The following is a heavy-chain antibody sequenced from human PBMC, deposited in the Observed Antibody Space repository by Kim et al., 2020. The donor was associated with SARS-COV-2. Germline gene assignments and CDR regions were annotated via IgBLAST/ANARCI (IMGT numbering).Heavy chain of an antibody. V-gene: IGHV5-51*01. CDR3: ARREGGSYKPFGMDV. CDR2: IYPGDSDT. D-gene: IGHD1-26*01. Sequence: GESLKISCKGSGYSFTSYWIGWVRQMPGKGLEWMGIIYPGDSDTRYSPSFQGQVTISADKSISTAYLQWSSLKASDTAMYYCARREGGSYKPFGMDVWGQGTTVTVSS. CDR1: GYSFTSYW. J-gene: IGHJ6*02.